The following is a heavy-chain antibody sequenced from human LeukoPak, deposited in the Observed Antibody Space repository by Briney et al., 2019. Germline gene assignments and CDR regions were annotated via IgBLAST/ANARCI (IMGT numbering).Heavy chain of an antibody. D-gene: IGHD3-10*01. CDR2: IRSSGNII. CDR3: ARDRGGFYFDL. CDR1: GFTFINYD. J-gene: IGHJ4*02. V-gene: IGHV3-48*03. Sequence: GGSLRLSCTASGFTFINYDMNWVRQAPGKGLEWISYIRSSGNIIYYADFLKGRFSISRDNGKSTMFLQMNTLRAEDTAVCYCARDRGGFYFDLWGQGTLVTVSS.